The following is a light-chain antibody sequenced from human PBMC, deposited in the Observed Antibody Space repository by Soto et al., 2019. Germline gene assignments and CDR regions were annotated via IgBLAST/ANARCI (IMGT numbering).Light chain of an antibody. V-gene: IGLV1-47*01. CDR1: TSNIGSNY. J-gene: IGLJ1*01. CDR2: RNN. Sequence: QSVLTQPPSASGTPGQGVTISCSGSTSNIGSNYVYWYQQLPGTAPKLLIYRNNQRPSGVPDRFSGSKSGTSASLAISGLRSDDEADYFRATWDDSLNGFYVFGTGTKVTV. CDR3: ATWDDSLNGFYV.